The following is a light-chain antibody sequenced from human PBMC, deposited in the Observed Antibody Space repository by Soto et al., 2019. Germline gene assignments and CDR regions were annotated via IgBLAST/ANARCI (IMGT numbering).Light chain of an antibody. J-gene: IGKJ1*01. CDR1: QSVGSSY. V-gene: IGKV3-20*01. CDR2: GAS. Sequence: EIVLTQSPGTLSLSPGERATLSCRASQSVGSSYLAWYQQKPGQAPRLLIYGASSRATGIPDRFSGIGSGADFTLTISSLEPEDFAVYYCQLYDNSSWTFGLGTKVEIK. CDR3: QLYDNSSWT.